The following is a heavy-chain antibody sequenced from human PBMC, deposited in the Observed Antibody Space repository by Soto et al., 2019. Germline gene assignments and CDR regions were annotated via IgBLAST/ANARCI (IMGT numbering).Heavy chain of an antibody. Sequence: GGSLRLSCAASGFTFSSYSMNWVRQAPGKGLEWVSYISSSSSTIYYADSVKGRFTISRDNAKNSLYLQMNSLRAEDTAVYYCARVKGEYSGYDSFHRLLYGSEFDYWGQGTLVTVSS. D-gene: IGHD5-12*01. CDR2: ISSSSSTI. V-gene: IGHV3-48*01. CDR3: ARVKGEYSGYDSFHRLLYGSEFDY. J-gene: IGHJ4*02. CDR1: GFTFSSYS.